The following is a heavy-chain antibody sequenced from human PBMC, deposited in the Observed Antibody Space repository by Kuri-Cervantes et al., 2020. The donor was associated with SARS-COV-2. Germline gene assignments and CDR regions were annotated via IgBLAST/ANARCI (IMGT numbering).Heavy chain of an antibody. CDR1: GGSISSYY. D-gene: IGHD3-3*01. J-gene: IGHJ1*01. Sequence: SETLSLTCTASGGSISSYYWSWIRQPPGKGLEWIGYIYYSGSTNYNPSLKSRVTISVDTSKNQFSLKLSSLTAADTAVYYCARTRFLEWSYIQHWGQGTLVTVSS. CDR2: IYYSGST. CDR3: ARTRFLEWSYIQH. V-gene: IGHV4-59*01.